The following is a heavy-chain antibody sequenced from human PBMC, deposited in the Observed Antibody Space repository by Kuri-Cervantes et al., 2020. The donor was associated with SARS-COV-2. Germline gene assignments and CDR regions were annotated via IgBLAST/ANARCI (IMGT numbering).Heavy chain of an antibody. J-gene: IGHJ6*03. CDR2: ISSNGGST. Sequence: GGSLRLSCAASGFTFSSYAMHWVRQAPGKGLEYVSAISSNGGSTYYANSVKGRFTISRDNSKNTLYLQMGSLRAEDMAVYYCAKKGVGSSTSTVYYYYYMDVWGKGTTVTVSS. V-gene: IGHV3-64*01. D-gene: IGHD2-2*01. CDR1: GFTFSSYA. CDR3: AKKGVGSSTSTVYYYYYMDV.